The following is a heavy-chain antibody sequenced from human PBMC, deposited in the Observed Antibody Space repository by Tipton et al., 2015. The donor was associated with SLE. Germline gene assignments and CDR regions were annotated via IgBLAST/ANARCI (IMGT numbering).Heavy chain of an antibody. V-gene: IGHV4-30-2*05. D-gene: IGHD3-10*01. CDR3: AREASMVRGAGSSPFDP. CDR1: GGPISSGGYS. CDR2: ISHNGDT. J-gene: IGHJ5*02. Sequence: TLSLTCAVSGGPISSGGYSWSWIRQPPGKGLEWIGYISHNGDTYYNPSLKSRVTMSVDTSKNQFSLKLSSVTAADTAVYYCAREASMVRGAGSSPFDPWGQGTRVTVSS.